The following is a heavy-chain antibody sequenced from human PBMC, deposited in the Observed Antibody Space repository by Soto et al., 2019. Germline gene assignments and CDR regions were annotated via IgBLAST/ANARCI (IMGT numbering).Heavy chain of an antibody. J-gene: IGHJ5*02. CDR3: ARGRGGANWFDP. CDR2: IYYSGST. D-gene: IGHD3-16*01. CDR1: GGSISSGDYS. V-gene: IGHV4-30-4*01. Sequence: PSETLSLTCTVSGGSISSGDYSWRWIRQPPGKGLEWIGYIYYSGSTYYNPSLKSRVTISVDTSKNQFSLKLSSVTAAATAGYYCARGRGGANWFDPWGQGTLVTVSS.